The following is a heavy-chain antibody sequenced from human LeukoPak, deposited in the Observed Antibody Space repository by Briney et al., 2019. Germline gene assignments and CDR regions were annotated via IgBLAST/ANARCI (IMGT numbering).Heavy chain of an antibody. CDR2: INLTGTKT. V-gene: IGHV3-74*03. J-gene: IGHJ5*02. CDR3: ARVRHGRDDGVVP. CDR1: GFTFSDYW. Sequence: GGSLRLSCAASGFTFSDYWMNWVRQTPGKGLEWVSRINLTGTKTTYADYVKGRFAISRDNAKNTPHLQMNGLTADDTGVYFCARVRHGRDDGVVPWGAGALVTVSS. D-gene: IGHD1-26*01.